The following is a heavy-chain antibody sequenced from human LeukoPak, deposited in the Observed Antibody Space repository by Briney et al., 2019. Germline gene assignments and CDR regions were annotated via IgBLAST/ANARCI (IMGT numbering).Heavy chain of an antibody. CDR2: IYYSGST. V-gene: IGHV4-59*08. D-gene: IGHD1-20*01. Sequence: SETLSLTCTVSGGSISSYYWSWIRQPPGKGLEWIGYIYYSGSTNYNPSPKSRVTISVDTSKNQFSLKLSSVTAADTAVYYCARFWYLTASFDYWGQGTLVTVSS. J-gene: IGHJ4*02. CDR1: GGSISSYY. CDR3: ARFWYLTASFDY.